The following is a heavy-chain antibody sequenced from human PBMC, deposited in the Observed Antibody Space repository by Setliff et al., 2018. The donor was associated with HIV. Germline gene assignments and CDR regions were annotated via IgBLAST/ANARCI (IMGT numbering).Heavy chain of an antibody. D-gene: IGHD6-19*01. CDR3: ARDNEWLVVREGAFDI. J-gene: IGHJ3*02. CDR2: INTNTGNP. CDR1: GYTFTSYA. Sequence: AASVKVSCKASGYTFTSYAMNWVRQAPGQGLEWMGWINTNTGNPTYAQGFTGRFVFSLDTSVSTAYLQISSLKAEDTAVYYCARDNEWLVVREGAFDIWGQGTMVTVSS. V-gene: IGHV7-4-1*02.